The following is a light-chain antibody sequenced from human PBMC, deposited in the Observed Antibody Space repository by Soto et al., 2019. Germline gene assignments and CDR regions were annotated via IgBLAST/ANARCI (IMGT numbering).Light chain of an antibody. CDR2: GAS. Sequence: EIVMTQSPATLSVSPGERAILSCRASQSVSINLAWYQQKPGQAPRLFIYGASTRATGVPARFSGSGSGTEFTLAISSLQSEDFAVYYCQQYGSSPGLITFGPGTKVDIK. CDR3: QQYGSSPGLIT. J-gene: IGKJ3*01. CDR1: QSVSIN. V-gene: IGKV3-15*01.